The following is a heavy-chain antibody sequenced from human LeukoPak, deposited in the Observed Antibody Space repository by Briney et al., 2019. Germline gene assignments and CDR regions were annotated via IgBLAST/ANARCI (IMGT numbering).Heavy chain of an antibody. CDR2: IYYSGST. V-gene: IGHV4-59*01. CDR3: ARTYYYYYYMDV. J-gene: IGHJ6*03. Sequence: SETLSLTCTVSGGSISSYYWSWIRQPPGKGLEWIGYIYYSGSTNYNPSLKSRVTISVHTSKNQFSLRLRSVTAADTAVYYCARTYYYYYYMDVWGKGTTVTISS. CDR1: GGSISSYY.